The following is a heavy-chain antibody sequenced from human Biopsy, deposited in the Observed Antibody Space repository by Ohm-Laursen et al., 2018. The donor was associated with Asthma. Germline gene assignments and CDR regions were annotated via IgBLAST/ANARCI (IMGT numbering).Heavy chain of an antibody. J-gene: IGHJ4*02. CDR2: IHYSGST. D-gene: IGHD2-15*01. CDR1: GDSIRSYY. V-gene: IGHV4-59*07. CDR3: AGFCSGGNCPDH. Sequence: DTLSLTCTVSGDSIRSYYWTWIRQPPGKGLEWIGNIHYSGSTYSNPSLKSRVTISVDTSKKQISLRLSSVIAADTAVYYCAGFCSGGNCPDHWGQGTLVTVSS.